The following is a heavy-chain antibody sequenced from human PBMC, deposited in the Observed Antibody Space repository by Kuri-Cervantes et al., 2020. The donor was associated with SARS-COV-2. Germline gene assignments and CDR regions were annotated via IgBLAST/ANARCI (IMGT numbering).Heavy chain of an antibody. V-gene: IGHV3-7*03. CDR2: IKEDGSGQ. J-gene: IGHJ6*03. Sequence: SLKISCAASYIIFSNYWMNWVRQAPGKGLEWVAKIKEDGSGQYYVDSVKGRFTISRDNAKNTLYLQMNSLRAEDTAVYYCARRYTDVLGFLEWPGKTQYYYYIDVWGKGTTVTVSS. CDR3: ARRYTDVLGFLEWPGKTQYYYYIDV. CDR1: YIIFSNYW. D-gene: IGHD3-3*01.